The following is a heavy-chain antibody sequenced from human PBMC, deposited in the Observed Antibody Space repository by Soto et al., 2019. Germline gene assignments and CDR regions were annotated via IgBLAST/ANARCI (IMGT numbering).Heavy chain of an antibody. D-gene: IGHD3-16*02. Sequence: WVSLRLSCTGSGFPFSGYNMNWVRQVPGKGPEWISSITSKTGQIYYTESVKGRFTISRDNAKNSLYLEMNRLGAEDTAVYFSATDRFAGQNLVIPWFEHWGQGTLVTVSS. CDR1: GFPFSGYN. CDR2: ITSKTGQI. CDR3: ATDRFAGQNLVIPWFEH. V-gene: IGHV3-21*06. J-gene: IGHJ1*01.